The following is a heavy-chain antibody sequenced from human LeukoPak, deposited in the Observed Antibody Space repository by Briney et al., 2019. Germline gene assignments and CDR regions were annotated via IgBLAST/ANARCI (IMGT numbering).Heavy chain of an antibody. Sequence: GRSLRLSCAASGFTFSSYAMHWVRQAPGKGLEWVAVISYDGSNKYYADSVKGRFTISRDNSKNTLYLQMNSLRAEDTAVYYCARAPHYYDSTFRNYFDYWGQGTLVTVSS. J-gene: IGHJ4*02. V-gene: IGHV3-30*01. CDR1: GFTFSSYA. CDR2: ISYDGSNK. D-gene: IGHD3-22*01. CDR3: ARAPHYYDSTFRNYFDY.